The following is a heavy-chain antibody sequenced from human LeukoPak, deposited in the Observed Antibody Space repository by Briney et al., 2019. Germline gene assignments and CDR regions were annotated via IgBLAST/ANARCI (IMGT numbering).Heavy chain of an antibody. J-gene: IGHJ5*02. CDR2: INPNSGGT. CDR3: ARGSPEWFNWFDP. CDR1: GYTFTGYY. D-gene: IGHD3-3*01. Sequence: ASVKVSCKASGYTFTGYYMHWVRQAPGQGLEWMGWINPNSGGTNYAQKFQGRVTMTRDTSISTAYMELSRLRSDDTAVYYCARGSPEWFNWFDPWGQGTLVTVSS. V-gene: IGHV1-2*02.